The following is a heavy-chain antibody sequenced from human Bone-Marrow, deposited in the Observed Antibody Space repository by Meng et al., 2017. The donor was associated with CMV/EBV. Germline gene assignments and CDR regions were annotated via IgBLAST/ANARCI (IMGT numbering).Heavy chain of an antibody. CDR3: ARDRSGWGYFDD. V-gene: IGHV4-31*03. J-gene: IGHJ4*02. Sequence: SETLSLTCSVSGGSISSGGYYWSWIRQHPGKGLEWIGYIYDSGSTYYNPSLKGRVTISEQTSKNRFSLKLSSVTAADTAVYYCARDRSGWGYFDDWGQGTMVTVSS. CDR1: GGSISSGGYY. D-gene: IGHD3-22*01. CDR2: IYDSGST.